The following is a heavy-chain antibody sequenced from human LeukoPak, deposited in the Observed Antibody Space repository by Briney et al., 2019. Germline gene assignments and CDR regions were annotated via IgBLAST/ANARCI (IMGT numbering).Heavy chain of an antibody. CDR3: AKGGKWDVTPFDY. CDR1: GFSLSSHW. V-gene: IGHV3-7*03. J-gene: IGHJ4*02. D-gene: IGHD1-26*01. CDR2: VNRDGSET. Sequence: GRSLRLSCAASGFSLSSHWMTWVRQVPGRGPEWVANVNRDGSETYYLDSVKGRFTISKDNAKNSLYLQMNSLRAEDTAVYYCAKGGKWDVTPFDYWGQGTLVTVSS.